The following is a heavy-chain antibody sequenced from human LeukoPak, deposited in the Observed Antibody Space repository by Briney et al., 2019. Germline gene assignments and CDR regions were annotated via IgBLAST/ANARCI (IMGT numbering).Heavy chain of an antibody. CDR1: GLTFNNYE. CDR2: IPSSGGTI. Sequence: GGSLRLPCAASGLTFNNYEMNWVSQAPGKGLEWVSYIPSSGGTIYYADSVKGRFNMSRDNVQNSVYLQMNSLRAEDTAVYYCARDDYGATFDAFDIWGQGTMVTVSS. CDR3: ARDDYGATFDAFDI. J-gene: IGHJ3*02. V-gene: IGHV3-48*03. D-gene: IGHD4-17*01.